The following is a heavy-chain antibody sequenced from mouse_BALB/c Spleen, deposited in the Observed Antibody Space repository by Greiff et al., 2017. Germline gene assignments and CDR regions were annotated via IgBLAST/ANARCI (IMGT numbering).Heavy chain of an antibody. CDR2: ISSGSSTI. V-gene: IGHV5-17*02. CDR3: ARSKLRLYAMDY. Sequence: EVKLMESGGGLVQPGGSRKLSCAASGFTFSSFGMHWVRQAPEKGLEWVAYISSGSSTIYYADTVKGRFTISRDNPKNTLFLQMTSLRSEDTAMYYCARSKLRLYAMDYWGQGTSVTVSS. J-gene: IGHJ4*01. D-gene: IGHD2-12*01. CDR1: GFTFSSFG.